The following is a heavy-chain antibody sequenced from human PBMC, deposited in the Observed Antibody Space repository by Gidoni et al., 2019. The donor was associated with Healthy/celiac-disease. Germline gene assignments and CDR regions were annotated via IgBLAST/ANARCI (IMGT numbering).Heavy chain of an antibody. CDR2: IYYSGST. CDR1: GGSISSSSYY. V-gene: IGHV4-39*02. J-gene: IGHJ3*02. Sequence: QLQLQESGPGLVKPSETLSLTCTVSGGSISSSSYYWGWIRQPPGKGLEWIGSIYYSGSTYYNPSLKSRVTISVDTSKNQFSLKLSSVTAADTAVYYCAREYYYDSSGSDAFDIWGQGTMVTVSS. CDR3: AREYYYDSSGSDAFDI. D-gene: IGHD3-22*01.